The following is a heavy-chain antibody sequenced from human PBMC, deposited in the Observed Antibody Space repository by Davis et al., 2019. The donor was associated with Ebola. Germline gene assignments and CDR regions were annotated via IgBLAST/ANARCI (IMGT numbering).Heavy chain of an antibody. D-gene: IGHD1-7*01. J-gene: IGHJ4*02. CDR3: SPLNWNFPRGLDS. V-gene: IGHV3-11*04. Sequence: PGGSLRLSCTASGFTFSSSAMSWIRQAPGKGLEWIAYIGPSGNSFYCADSVKGRFTISRDNAKNPLYLQMNSLRAEDTAVYYCSPLNWNFPRGLDSWGQGTLVTVSS. CDR1: GFTFSSSA. CDR2: IGPSGNSF.